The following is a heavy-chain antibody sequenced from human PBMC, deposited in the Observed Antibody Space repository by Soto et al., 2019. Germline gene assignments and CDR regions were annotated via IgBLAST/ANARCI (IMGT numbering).Heavy chain of an antibody. V-gene: IGHV1-8*01. Sequence: ASVKVSCKASGYTFTSYDINWVRQATGQGLEWMGWMNPNSGNTGYAQKFQGRVTMTRNTSISTAYMELSSLRSEDTAVYYCARVRYCSGGSCYYESDNWFDPWGQGTLVTVSS. D-gene: IGHD2-15*01. J-gene: IGHJ5*02. CDR3: ARVRYCSGGSCYYESDNWFDP. CDR2: MNPNSGNT. CDR1: GYTFTSYD.